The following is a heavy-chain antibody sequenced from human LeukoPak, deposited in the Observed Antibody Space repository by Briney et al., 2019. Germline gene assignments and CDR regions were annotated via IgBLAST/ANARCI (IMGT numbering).Heavy chain of an antibody. D-gene: IGHD5-18*01. CDR1: GGSISSHY. CDR2: FSYSEST. CDR3: ARLKYNYGPFDY. J-gene: IGHJ4*02. V-gene: IGHV4-59*08. Sequence: SETLSLTCTVSGGSISSHYWSWIRQPPGKGLEWIGYFSYSESTNYNPSLKSRVTISADTSKNQFSLKLSSVTAADTAVYYCARLKYNYGPFDYWGQGTLVTVSS.